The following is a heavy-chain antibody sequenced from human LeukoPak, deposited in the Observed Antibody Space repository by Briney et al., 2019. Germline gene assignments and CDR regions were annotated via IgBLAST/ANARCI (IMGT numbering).Heavy chain of an antibody. V-gene: IGHV3-48*01. CDR2: INANSKTI. CDR3: ARDRHTAAAGYYFDY. D-gene: IGHD6-25*01. CDR1: RFTFSDFS. Sequence: PGGSLRLSCTASRFTFSDFSMNWVRQAPGKGLEDIAYINANSKTIRYADSVKGRFSISRDNAKNTLYLQMNSLRVEDTAVYYCARDRHTAAAGYYFDYWGQGTLVTVSS. J-gene: IGHJ4*02.